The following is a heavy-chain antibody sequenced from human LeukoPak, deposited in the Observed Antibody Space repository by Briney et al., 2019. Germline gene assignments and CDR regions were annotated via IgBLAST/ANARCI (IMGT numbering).Heavy chain of an antibody. V-gene: IGHV4-38-2*02. J-gene: IGHJ4*02. CDR2: IYHSGST. CDR3: ARVGYSSSWPDY. CDR1: GYSITSGHY. Sequence: SETLSLTCTVSGYSITSGHYWGWIRQPPGKGLEWIGSIYHSGSTFYNPSLKSRVTISVDPSKNQFSLKLSSVTAADTAVYYCARVGYSSSWPDYWGQGTLVTVSS. D-gene: IGHD6-13*01.